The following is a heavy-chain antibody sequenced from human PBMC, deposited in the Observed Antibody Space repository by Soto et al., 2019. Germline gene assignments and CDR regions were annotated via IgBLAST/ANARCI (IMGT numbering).Heavy chain of an antibody. CDR2: IYYSGST. CDR3: ARRRLYCSGGNCNNWIDP. J-gene: IGHJ5*02. V-gene: IGHV4-31*03. CDR1: GGSIGSGGYY. Sequence: PSETLSLTCTVSGGSIGSGGYYWSWIRQHPGKGLEWIGYIYYSGSTYYNPSLKSRVTISVDTSKNQFSLKLSSVTAADTAVYYCARRRLYCSGGNCNNWIDPWGQGTLVTVSS. D-gene: IGHD2-15*01.